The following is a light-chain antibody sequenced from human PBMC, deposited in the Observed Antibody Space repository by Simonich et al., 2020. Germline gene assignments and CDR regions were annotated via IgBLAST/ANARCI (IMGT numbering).Light chain of an antibody. Sequence: SYELTPPSSVSVSPGQTARINCSGDVLAKKYARWFQQKPGQAPVLGIYKDSERPSGIPERFSGSSSGTTVTLTISGAQVEDEADYYCYSAADNNLRVFGGGTKLTVL. V-gene: IGLV3-27*01. CDR1: VLAKKY. CDR2: KDS. CDR3: YSAADNNLRV. J-gene: IGLJ3*02.